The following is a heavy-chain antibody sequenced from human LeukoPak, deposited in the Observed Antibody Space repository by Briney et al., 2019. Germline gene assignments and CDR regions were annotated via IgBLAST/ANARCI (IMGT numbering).Heavy chain of an antibody. Sequence: ASVKLSCKAAGYTVTTYDINWVRQATGQGLDWMGWMNPNSGNTGYAQTFQGRVTMTRNTSISTAYMELSSLRSEDTAVYYCARSPYSSSWYYYYYGMDVWGQGTTVTVSS. V-gene: IGHV1-8*01. J-gene: IGHJ6*02. CDR3: ARSPYSSSWYYYYYGMDV. CDR1: GYTVTTYD. D-gene: IGHD6-13*01. CDR2: MNPNSGNT.